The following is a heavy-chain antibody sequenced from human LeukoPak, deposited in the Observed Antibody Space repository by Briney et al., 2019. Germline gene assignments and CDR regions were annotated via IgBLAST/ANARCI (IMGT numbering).Heavy chain of an antibody. Sequence: GGSLQISCKGSGSSFTSYWIGWVRQMPGKGLEWMGIIYPGDSDTRYSPSFQGQVTISADKSISTAYLQWSSLKASDTAMYYCARRYYYDSSGNNWFDPWGQGTLVTVSS. D-gene: IGHD3-22*01. CDR2: IYPGDSDT. J-gene: IGHJ5*02. V-gene: IGHV5-51*01. CDR3: ARRYYYDSSGNNWFDP. CDR1: GSSFTSYW.